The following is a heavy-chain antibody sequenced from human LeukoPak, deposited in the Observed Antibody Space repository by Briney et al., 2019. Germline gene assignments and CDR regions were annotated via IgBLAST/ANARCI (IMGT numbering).Heavy chain of an antibody. CDR1: GFTFSSYA. J-gene: IGHJ6*02. Sequence: GRSLRLSCAASGFTFSSYAMHWVRQAPGKGLEWVAVISYDGSNKYYADSVKGRFTISRDNSKNTLYLQMNSLRAEDTAVYYCARDGSSSWFYYYYYGMDVWGQGTTVTVSS. V-gene: IGHV3-30*04. D-gene: IGHD6-13*01. CDR2: ISYDGSNK. CDR3: ARDGSSSWFYYYYYGMDV.